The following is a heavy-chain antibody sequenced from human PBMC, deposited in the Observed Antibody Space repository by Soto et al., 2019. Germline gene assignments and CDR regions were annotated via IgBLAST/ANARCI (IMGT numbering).Heavy chain of an antibody. J-gene: IGHJ4*02. V-gene: IGHV4-59*01. D-gene: IGHD6-19*01. CDR3: ARERGGVAVAGTGFRYFDY. CDR2: MNDFGRT. CDR1: GASSSSYY. Sequence: PSETLSLTCTASGASSSSYYRSWIRQPPGKGLEWIGYMNDFGRTIYNPSLKSRVTISLDTSKNQFSLKVTSVIAADTAVYYCARERGGVAVAGTGFRYFDYWGQGTLVTVSS.